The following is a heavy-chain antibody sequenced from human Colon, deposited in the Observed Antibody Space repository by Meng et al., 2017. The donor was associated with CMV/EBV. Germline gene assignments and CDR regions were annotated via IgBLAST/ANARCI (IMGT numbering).Heavy chain of an antibody. J-gene: IGHJ4*02. V-gene: IGHV4-4*07. CDR3: ARDLLVSPGALFDS. D-gene: IGHD2-2*01. CDR1: GGSISTHH. Sequence: QVQLQESGPGLVKPSGXLSLTCSVSGGSISTHHWSWIRQPAGKGLEWIGRVYSSGRTNYNPSLKSRVTMSIDTSKNQFSLRLTSVTAADTAVYFCARDLLVSPGALFDSWGQGTLGTVSS. CDR2: VYSSGRT.